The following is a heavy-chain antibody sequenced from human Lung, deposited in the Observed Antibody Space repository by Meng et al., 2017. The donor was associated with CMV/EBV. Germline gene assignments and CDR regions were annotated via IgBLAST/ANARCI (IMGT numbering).Heavy chain of an antibody. CDR3: ARAQIPYYGMDF. V-gene: IGHV3-23*01. CDR1: GFTFSSYA. Sequence: SCAASGFTFSSYAMSWVRQAPGKGLEWVSAISGSGGSTYYADSVKGRFTISRDNSKNTLYLQMNSLRAEDTAVYYCARAQIPYYGMDFWGQGPTVTVSS. J-gene: IGHJ6*02. CDR2: ISGSGGST.